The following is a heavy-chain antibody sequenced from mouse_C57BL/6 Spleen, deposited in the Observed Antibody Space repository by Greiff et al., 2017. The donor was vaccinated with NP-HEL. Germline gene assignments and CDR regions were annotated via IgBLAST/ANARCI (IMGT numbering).Heavy chain of an antibody. J-gene: IGHJ4*01. CDR3: ARVKRNAMDY. CDR2: INYDGSST. CDR1: GFTFSDYY. Sequence: EVQLVESEGGLVQPGSSMKLSCTASGFTFSDYYMAWVRQVPEKGLEWVANINYDGSSTYYLDSLKSRFIISRDNAKNILYLQMSSLKSEDTATYYCARVKRNAMDYWGQGTSVTVSS. V-gene: IGHV5-16*01.